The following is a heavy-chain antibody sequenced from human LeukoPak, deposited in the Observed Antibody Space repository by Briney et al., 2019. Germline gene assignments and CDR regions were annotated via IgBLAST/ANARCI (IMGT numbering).Heavy chain of an antibody. CDR1: GFTFSSYA. D-gene: IGHD5-18*01. CDR3: VVSYLYAFDI. J-gene: IGHJ3*02. Sequence: GRSLRLSCSASGFTFSSYAMHWVRQAPGKGLEYVSAISSNGGSTYYADSVKGRFTISRDNYKNTLNLQMSSLRAEDTAVYYCVVSYLYAFDIWGQGTMVTVSS. CDR2: ISSNGGST. V-gene: IGHV3-64D*09.